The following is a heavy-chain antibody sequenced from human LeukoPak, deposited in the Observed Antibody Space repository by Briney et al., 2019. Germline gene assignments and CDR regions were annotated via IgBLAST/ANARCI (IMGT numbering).Heavy chain of an antibody. D-gene: IGHD3-10*01. CDR3: AKRSRRLTIVRGVPREDV. J-gene: IGHJ6*02. CDR1: GFTFSSYA. V-gene: IGHV3-23*01. CDR2: ISGNGGST. Sequence: GGSLRLSCAASGFTFSSYAMNWVRQAPGKGLEWVSGISGNGGSTYYADPVKGRLTISRDNSKDTLYLQMNSLRAEDTAVYYCAKRSRRLTIVRGVPREDVWGQGTTVTVSS.